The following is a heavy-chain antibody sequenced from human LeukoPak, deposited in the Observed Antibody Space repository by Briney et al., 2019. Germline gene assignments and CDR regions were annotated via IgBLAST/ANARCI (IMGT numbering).Heavy chain of an antibody. CDR3: ARVGQWLVEEGFFDY. CDR2: INTNTGNP. D-gene: IGHD6-19*01. V-gene: IGHV7-4-1*02. CDR1: GYTFTSYA. J-gene: IGHJ4*02. Sequence: GASVKVSCKASGYTFTSYAMNWVRQAPGQGLEWMGWINTNTGNPTYAQGFTGRFVFSLDTSVSTAYLQISSLKAEDTAVYYRARVGQWLVEEGFFDYWGQGTLVTVSS.